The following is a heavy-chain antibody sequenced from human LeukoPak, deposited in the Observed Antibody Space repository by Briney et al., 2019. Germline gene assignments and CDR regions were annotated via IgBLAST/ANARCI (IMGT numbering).Heavy chain of an antibody. D-gene: IGHD2-2*01. CDR2: INPNSGGT. J-gene: IGHJ5*02. Sequence: ASVKVSCKAPGYTFTGYYMHWVRQSPGQGLEWMGWINPNSGGTNYAQKFQGRVTMTRDTSISTAYMELSRLRSDDTAVYYCARDLVVVVVGNWFDPWGQGTLVTVSS. CDR3: ARDLVVVVVGNWFDP. CDR1: GYTFTGYY. V-gene: IGHV1-2*02.